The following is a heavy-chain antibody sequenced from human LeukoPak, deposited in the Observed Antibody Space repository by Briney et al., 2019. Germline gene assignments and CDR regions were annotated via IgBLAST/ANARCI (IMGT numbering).Heavy chain of an antibody. CDR1: GFTVSSNY. J-gene: IGHJ6*03. CDR2: IYSCGST. Sequence: GGSLRLSCAASGFTVSSNYMSWLRQAPGKGLEWVSIIYSCGSTYYADSVKGRFTISRDNSKNTLYLQMNSLRAEDTAVYYCARDRSVGSYCSTTTLDMDVWGKGTTVTVSS. CDR3: ARDRSVGSYCSTTTLDMDV. V-gene: IGHV3-66*01. D-gene: IGHD2-2*01.